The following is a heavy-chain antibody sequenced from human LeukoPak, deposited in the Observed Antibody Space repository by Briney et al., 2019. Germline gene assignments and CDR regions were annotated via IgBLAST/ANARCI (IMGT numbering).Heavy chain of an antibody. V-gene: IGHV3-66*01. J-gene: IGHJ4*02. CDR1: GFTFNRDW. CDR3: AKAYRSSWYGSEYFDY. CDR2: IYPNGNT. D-gene: IGHD6-13*01. Sequence: GGSLRLSCTASGFTFNRDWTAWVRQAPGKGLEWVSMIYPNGNTFYTDSVKGRFTISRDNSKNTLYLQMNSLRAEDTAVYYCAKAYRSSWYGSEYFDYWGQGTLVTVSS.